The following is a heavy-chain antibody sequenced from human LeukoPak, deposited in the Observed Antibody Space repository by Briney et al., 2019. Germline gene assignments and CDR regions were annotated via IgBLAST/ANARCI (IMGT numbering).Heavy chain of an antibody. CDR3: AREEVYDYVWGSYRLNRYFDY. J-gene: IGHJ4*02. CDR2: IKQDGSEK. CDR1: GFTFSSYW. D-gene: IGHD3-16*02. Sequence: GGSLRLSCAASGFTFSSYWMSWVRQAPGKGLEWVANIKQDGSEKYYVDSVKGRFTISRDNAKNSLYLQMNSLRAEDTAVYYCAREEVYDYVWGSYRLNRYFDYWGQGTPVTVSS. V-gene: IGHV3-7*03.